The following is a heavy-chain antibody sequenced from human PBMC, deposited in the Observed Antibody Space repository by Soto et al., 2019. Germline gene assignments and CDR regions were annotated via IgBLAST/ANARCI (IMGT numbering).Heavy chain of an antibody. CDR1: GFTFSDHY. CDR2: TRNKVKSYTT. V-gene: IGHV3-72*01. Sequence: EVQLVESGGGLVQPGGSLRLSCAASGFTFSDHYMDWVRQAPGKGLEWVGRTRNKVKSYTTEYAASVKGRFTISRDDSKNSLYLEMNSLKTEDTAVYYCNRGRSSSWGLDASDIWGQGTMVTVSS. J-gene: IGHJ3*02. CDR3: NRGRSSSWGLDASDI. D-gene: IGHD6-13*01.